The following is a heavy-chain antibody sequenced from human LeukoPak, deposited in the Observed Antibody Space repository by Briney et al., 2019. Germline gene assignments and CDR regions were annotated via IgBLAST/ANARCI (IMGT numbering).Heavy chain of an antibody. CDR2: IRYDGSNK. J-gene: IGHJ3*02. V-gene: IGHV3-30*02. D-gene: IGHD3-22*01. CDR1: GFTFSSYG. Sequence: GGSLRLSCAASGFTFSSYGMHWVRQAPGKGLEWVAFIRYDGSNKYYADSVKGRFTISRDNSKNTLYLQMNSLRAEDTAVYYCAKDGRYYYDSSGYYYEPANHDAFDIWGQGTMVTVSS. CDR3: AKDGRYYYDSSGYYYEPANHDAFDI.